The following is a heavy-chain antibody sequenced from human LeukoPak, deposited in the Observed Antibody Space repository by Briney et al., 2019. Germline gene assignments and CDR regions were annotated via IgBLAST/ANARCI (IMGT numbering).Heavy chain of an antibody. J-gene: IGHJ3*02. CDR3: ASPQVAHDAFDI. V-gene: IGHV1-69*05. CDR1: GGTFSSYA. CDR2: IIPIFGTA. D-gene: IGHD2-15*01. Sequence: ASVKVSCKASGGTFSSYAISWVRQAPGQGLEWMGRIIPIFGTANYAQKFQGRVTITTDESTGTAYMKLSSLRSEDTAVYYCASPQVAHDAFDIWGQGTMVTVSS.